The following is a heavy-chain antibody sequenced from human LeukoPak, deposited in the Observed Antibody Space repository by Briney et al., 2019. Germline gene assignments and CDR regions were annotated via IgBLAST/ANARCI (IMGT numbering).Heavy chain of an antibody. J-gene: IGHJ5*02. V-gene: IGHV4-34*01. Sequence: SETLSLTCAVYGGSFSGYYWSWIRQPPGKGLEWIGEINHSGSTYYTPSLERRVTISADTSKNQFSLKMNSVTAADTAIYYCVRVYSSGWYHWFDPWGQGTLVTVSS. CDR2: INHSGST. CDR3: VRVYSSGWYHWFDP. D-gene: IGHD6-19*01. CDR1: GGSFSGYY.